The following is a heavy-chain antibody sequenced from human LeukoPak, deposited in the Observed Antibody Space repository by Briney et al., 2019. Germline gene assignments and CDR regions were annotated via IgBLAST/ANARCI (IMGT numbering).Heavy chain of an antibody. Sequence: GGSLRLSCAASGFTFSSYSMNWVRQAPGKGLEWVSYISSSGSTIYYADSVKGRFTISRDNAKNSLYLQMNSLRAEDTAVYYCARDSDDSSGYYSWEWFDPWGQGTLVIVSS. CDR3: ARDSDDSSGYYSWEWFDP. D-gene: IGHD3-22*01. J-gene: IGHJ5*02. CDR2: ISSSGSTI. CDR1: GFTFSSYS. V-gene: IGHV3-48*04.